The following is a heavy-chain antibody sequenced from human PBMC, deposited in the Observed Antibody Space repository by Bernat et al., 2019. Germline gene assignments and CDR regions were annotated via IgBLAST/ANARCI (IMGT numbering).Heavy chain of an antibody. CDR1: GFTFIDHY. CDR3: ARVLGVAATSAFDV. J-gene: IGHJ3*01. Sequence: EVQLVESGGGLVQPGGSLRLSCAASGFTFIDHYMYWVRQAPGKGLEWIGHITNKANRYTTQYAASVKGRFTISRDDSRNSVYLQMNSLKTEDTAVYYCARVLGVAATSAFDVWGQGTTVTVSS. V-gene: IGHV3-72*01. D-gene: IGHD2-15*01. CDR2: ITNKANRYTT.